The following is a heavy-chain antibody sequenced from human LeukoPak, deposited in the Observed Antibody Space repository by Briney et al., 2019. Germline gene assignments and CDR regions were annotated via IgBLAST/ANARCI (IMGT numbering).Heavy chain of an antibody. CDR1: GFTFSLYE. D-gene: IGHD6-6*01. CDR2: ISGGGETR. J-gene: IGHJ6*02. V-gene: IGHV3-48*03. CDR3: ARDSPGSSRFYHYYGLDV. Sequence: GGSLRLSCAASGFTFSLYEMNWVRQAPVKGLEWVSYISGGGETRYYADSVKGRFTISRDNGKNSLYLQMNRLRAEDTAVYYCARDSPGSSRFYHYYGLDVWGQGTTVTVSS.